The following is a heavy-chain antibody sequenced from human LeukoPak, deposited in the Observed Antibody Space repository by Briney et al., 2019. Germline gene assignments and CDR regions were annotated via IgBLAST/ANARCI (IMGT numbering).Heavy chain of an antibody. V-gene: IGHV3-23*01. D-gene: IGHD3-3*01. CDR3: AKDSDIFGAKDYYYGMDV. J-gene: IGHJ6*02. CDR1: GFTFSSYA. Sequence: GGSLRLSCAASGFTFSSYAMSWVRQAPGKGLEWVSAISGSGGSTYYADSVKGRFTISRDNSKNTLYLQMNSLRAEDTAVYYCAKDSDIFGAKDYYYGMDVWGQGTTVTVPS. CDR2: ISGSGGST.